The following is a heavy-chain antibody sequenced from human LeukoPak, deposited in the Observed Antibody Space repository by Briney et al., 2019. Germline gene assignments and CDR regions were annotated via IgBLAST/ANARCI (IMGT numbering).Heavy chain of an antibody. V-gene: IGHV1-8*01. Sequence: ASVKVSCKASGYTFTSYDINWVRQATGQGLEWMGWMNPNSGNTGYAQKFQGRVTMTRNTSISTAYMELSSLRSEDTAVYYCARGIAAAGTPLEFDYWGRGTLVTVSS. CDR2: MNPNSGNT. CDR1: GYTFTSYD. D-gene: IGHD6-13*01. J-gene: IGHJ4*02. CDR3: ARGIAAAGTPLEFDY.